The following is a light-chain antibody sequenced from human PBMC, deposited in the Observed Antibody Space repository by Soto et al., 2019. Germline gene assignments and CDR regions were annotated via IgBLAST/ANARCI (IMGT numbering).Light chain of an antibody. Sequence: DIPMTQSPSTLSASVGDRVTITCRASQTINSKLAWYQKKPGQAPKLLIFDGYNLESGVPSRFSGSGSGTEFTLRIGSLQPDDFATYYFQQYETYFRYTFGQGTKLDIK. CDR1: QTINSK. J-gene: IGKJ2*01. CDR2: DGY. V-gene: IGKV1-5*01. CDR3: QQYETYFRYT.